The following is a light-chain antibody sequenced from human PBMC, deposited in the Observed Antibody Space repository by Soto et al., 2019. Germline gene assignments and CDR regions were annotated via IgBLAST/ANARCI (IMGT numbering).Light chain of an antibody. J-gene: IGLJ1*01. CDR3: CSYAGSFTYV. Sequence: QSALTQPASVSGSPGQSITISCIGTNSDLGTYNSVSWYQQHPDKAPQLIIYDVRYRPSGVSDRFSGSMSGATASLIISGLQADDEADYYCCSYAGSFTYVFGTGTKLTVL. V-gene: IGLV2-23*02. CDR2: DVR. CDR1: NSDLGTYNS.